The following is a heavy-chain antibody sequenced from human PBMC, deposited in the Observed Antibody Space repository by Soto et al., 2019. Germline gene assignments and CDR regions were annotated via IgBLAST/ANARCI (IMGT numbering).Heavy chain of an antibody. CDR3: ARDPLYVWGSYSMVYFFAY. CDR1: GFTFSSYS. Sequence: EVQLVESGGGLVKPGGSLRLSCAASGFTFSSYSMNWVRQAPGKGLEWVSSISSSSSYIYYADSVKGRFTISRDNAKNSFYRKITSGRAGNTVVYYCARDPLYVWGSYSMVYFFAYWGRGPLVPVS. D-gene: IGHD3-16*01. CDR2: ISSSSSYI. V-gene: IGHV3-21*01. J-gene: IGHJ4*02.